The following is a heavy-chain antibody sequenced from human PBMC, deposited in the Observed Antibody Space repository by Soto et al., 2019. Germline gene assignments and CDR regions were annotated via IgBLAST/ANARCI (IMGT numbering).Heavy chain of an antibody. V-gene: IGHV4-39*01. CDR3: ARLFRSIGSIAARPHYYCGMDV. CDR2: IYYSGST. D-gene: IGHD6-6*01. Sequence: NPSEPLSLTCTVSGGSIISSSYYWGWIRQPPGKEPEWLGSIYYSGSTYYNPSLKRRVTISVDTSKNQFSLKPSSVTAADTAVYYCARLFRSIGSIAARPHYYCGMDVWGQGTTVTVSS. J-gene: IGHJ6*02. CDR1: GGSIISSSYY.